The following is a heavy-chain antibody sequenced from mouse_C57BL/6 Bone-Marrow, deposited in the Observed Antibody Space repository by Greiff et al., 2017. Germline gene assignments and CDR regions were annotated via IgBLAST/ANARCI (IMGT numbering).Heavy chain of an antibody. D-gene: IGHD2-4*01. CDR3: TMYDYDP. J-gene: IGHJ3*01. Sequence: EVQLQQSGAELVRPGASVKLSCTASGFNIKDDYMHWVKQRPEQGLEWIGWIDPENGDTEYASKFQGKATITADTTSNTAYLQLSSLTSEDTAVYYCTMYDYDPWGQGTLVTVSA. V-gene: IGHV14-4*01. CDR1: GFNIKDDY. CDR2: IDPENGDT.